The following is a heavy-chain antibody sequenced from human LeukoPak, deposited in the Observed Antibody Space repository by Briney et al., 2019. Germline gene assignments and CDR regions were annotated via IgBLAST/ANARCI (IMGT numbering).Heavy chain of an antibody. CDR2: VYYISNT. D-gene: IGHD1-26*01. J-gene: IGHJ4*02. V-gene: IGHV4-61*08. Sequence: SETLSLTCTVSGASVGSAGDYWSWIRQPPGGGLEWIGYVYYISNTNYNPSLKSRVTMSVNPSENQFSLKLNSVTAADTAMYYCARTQSQSGSYRYYFGYWGQGTLVTVSS. CDR3: ARTQSQSGSYRYYFGY. CDR1: GASVGSAGDY.